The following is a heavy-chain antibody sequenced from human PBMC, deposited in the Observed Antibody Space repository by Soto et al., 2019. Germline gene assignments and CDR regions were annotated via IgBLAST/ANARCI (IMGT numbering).Heavy chain of an antibody. J-gene: IGHJ3*02. CDR3: ASGMYYYDSSGYCSDAFDI. Sequence: GASVKVSCKASGYTFTSYGISWVRQAPGQGLEWMGWISAYNGNTNYAQKLQGRVTMTTDTSTSTAYMELRSLRSDDTAVYYCASGMYYYDSSGYCSDAFDIWGQGTMVTVSS. D-gene: IGHD3-22*01. CDR1: GYTFTSYG. V-gene: IGHV1-18*01. CDR2: ISAYNGNT.